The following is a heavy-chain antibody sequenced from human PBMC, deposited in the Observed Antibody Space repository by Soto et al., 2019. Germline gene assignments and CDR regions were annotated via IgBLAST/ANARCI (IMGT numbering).Heavy chain of an antibody. Sequence: QVQLVQSGAEVKKPGSSVKVSCKASGGTFSSYAISWVRQAPGQGLEWMGGIIPIFGTANYAQKFQGRVTITAEKSTSTAYMELSSLRSEDTAVYYCARVQGDCSSTSCYFYYYYDMDVWGQGTTVTVSS. CDR2: IIPIFGTA. CDR3: ARVQGDCSSTSCYFYYYYDMDV. J-gene: IGHJ6*02. CDR1: GGTFSSYA. V-gene: IGHV1-69*06. D-gene: IGHD2-2*01.